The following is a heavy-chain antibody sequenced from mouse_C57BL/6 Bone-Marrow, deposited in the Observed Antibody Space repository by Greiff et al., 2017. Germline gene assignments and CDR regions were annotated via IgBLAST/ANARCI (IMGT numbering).Heavy chain of an antibody. CDR2: FYPGSGSI. CDR1: GYTFTEYT. V-gene: IGHV1-62-2*01. Sequence: QVQLQQSGAELVKPGASVKLSCKASGYTFTEYTIHWVKQRSGQGLVWMGWFYPGSGSIKYNETFNDKATLTAYKSSITVYMEISRVTYEVSAVYFCARHEADGPYAMDYWGQGTSVNVSS. D-gene: IGHD2-3*01. J-gene: IGHJ4*01. CDR3: ARHEADGPYAMDY.